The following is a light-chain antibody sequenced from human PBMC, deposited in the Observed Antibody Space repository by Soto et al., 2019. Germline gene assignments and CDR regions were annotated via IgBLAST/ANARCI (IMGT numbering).Light chain of an antibody. Sequence: DIQMTQSPSSLSASVGDRVTITCRASQGISNYLAWYQPKPGKVPKFLIYNESTLQSGVPSRLSGSGSGTDLTLTISSLQPEDVATYYCQKYNTAPWTFGQGTKVEIK. CDR3: QKYNTAPWT. J-gene: IGKJ1*01. CDR2: NES. V-gene: IGKV1-27*01. CDR1: QGISNY.